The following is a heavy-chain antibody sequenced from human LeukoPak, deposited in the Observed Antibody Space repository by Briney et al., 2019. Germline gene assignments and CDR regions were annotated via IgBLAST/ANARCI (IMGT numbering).Heavy chain of an antibody. J-gene: IGHJ4*02. CDR3: ARSLAVAAYFDS. D-gene: IGHD6-19*01. V-gene: IGHV3-21*01. CDR1: GFTLSSYS. CDR2: ISSSANYM. Sequence: GSLRLSCAVSGFTLSSYSMNWVRQAPGKGLEWVSTISSSANYMYYADSVKGRFTISSDHAKNSLYLQMNSLRAEDTAVYYCARSLAVAAYFDSWGQGTLVTVSS.